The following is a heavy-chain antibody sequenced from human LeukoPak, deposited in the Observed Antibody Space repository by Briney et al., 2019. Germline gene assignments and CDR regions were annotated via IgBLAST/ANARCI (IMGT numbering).Heavy chain of an antibody. CDR2: INHSGST. CDR3: ARGYGSGSYFGLLRNYYYYMDV. CDR1: GGSFSGYY. J-gene: IGHJ6*03. V-gene: IGHV4-34*01. Sequence: PSETLSLTCAVYGGSFSGYYWSWIRQPPGKGLEWIGEINHSGSTNYNPSLKSRVTISVDTSKNQFSLKLSSVTAADTAVYYCARGYGSGSYFGLLRNYYYYMDVWGKGTTVTVSS. D-gene: IGHD3-10*01.